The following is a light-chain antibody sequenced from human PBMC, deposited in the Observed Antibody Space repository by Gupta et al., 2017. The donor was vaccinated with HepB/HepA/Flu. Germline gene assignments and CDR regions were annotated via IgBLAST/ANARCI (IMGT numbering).Light chain of an antibody. Sequence: PPSVSVYPGQTATITCSGEKLGDKYISWYQQKPGQSPLLVIVRDNRRPSGIPERFSGSNSGSTATLTISGTQSMDEGDYYCLAWDSNTGVFGAGTKLTVL. J-gene: IGLJ3*02. CDR1: KLGDKY. CDR3: LAWDSNTGV. V-gene: IGLV3-1*01. CDR2: RDN.